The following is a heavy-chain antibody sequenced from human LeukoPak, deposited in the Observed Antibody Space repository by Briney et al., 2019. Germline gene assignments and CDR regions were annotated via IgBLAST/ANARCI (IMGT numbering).Heavy chain of an antibody. V-gene: IGHV1-46*03. CDR1: GYTFTSYY. D-gene: IGHD6-19*01. CDR3: ARGAVAGRRFDY. J-gene: IGHJ4*02. CDR2: VNPSGGST. Sequence: ASVKVSCKASGYTFTSYYMHLVRQAPGQGLEWMGIVNPSGGSTTYAQKFQGRVTMTRDTSTSTVYVDLSSLRSEDTAVYYCARGAVAGRRFDYWGQGTLVTVSS.